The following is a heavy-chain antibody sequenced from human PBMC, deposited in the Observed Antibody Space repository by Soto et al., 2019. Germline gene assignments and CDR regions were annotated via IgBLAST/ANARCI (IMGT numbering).Heavy chain of an antibody. J-gene: IGHJ6*02. CDR1: GYAFSSYA. V-gene: IGHV1-3*05. D-gene: IGHD2-21*02. Sequence: QVQLVQSGAEEKKPGASVKVSCKASGYAFSSYAMHWVRQAPGQRLEWMGWINIGSGNTEYSQNFQDRITITRDTSASTVYMDLSSLRSEDTAVYYCARDGGDCGYRLIYYYYIGMGVWGQGTTVSVSS. CDR3: ARDGGDCGYRLIYYYYIGMGV. CDR2: INIGSGNT.